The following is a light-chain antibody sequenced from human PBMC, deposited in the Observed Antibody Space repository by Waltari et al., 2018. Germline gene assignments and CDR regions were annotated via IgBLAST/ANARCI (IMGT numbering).Light chain of an antibody. J-gene: IGKJ2*01. V-gene: IGKV1-39*01. CDR3: QQTYSVLYT. CDR1: QSVSNY. CDR2: GSS. Sequence: DIQMTQSPSYLSASVGDSITITCRASQSVSNYLNWYQQKPGKPPKLLIFGSSSLQSAVPSRFSGSGSGTDFTLTISSLQPEGFATYYCQQTYSVLYTFGQGTKLQI.